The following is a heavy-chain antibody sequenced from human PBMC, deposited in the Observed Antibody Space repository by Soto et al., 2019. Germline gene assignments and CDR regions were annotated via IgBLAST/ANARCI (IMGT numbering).Heavy chain of an antibody. CDR1: GGSISSYY. Sequence: QVQLQESGPGLVKPSETLSLTCTVSGGSISSYYWNWIRQPPGKGLEWIGYIYYTGSTDYNPSLTSPVTISVDTSENQFSLKLTSVTAADTAVYYCARGVSSRYTPFEYWGQGMLVTVSS. J-gene: IGHJ4*02. V-gene: IGHV4-59*01. CDR3: ARGVSSRYTPFEY. D-gene: IGHD6-13*01. CDR2: IYYTGST.